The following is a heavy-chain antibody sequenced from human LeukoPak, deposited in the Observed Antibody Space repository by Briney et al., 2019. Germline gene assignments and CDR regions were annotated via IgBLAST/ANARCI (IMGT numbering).Heavy chain of an antibody. CDR1: GGSISSYY. CDR3: ARDDNLAKNTMIQGY. Sequence: PSETLSLTCTVSGGSISSYYWSWIRQPPGKGLEWIGYIYYSGSTNYNPSLKSRVTISVDTSKNQFSLKLSSVTAADTAVYYCARDDNLAKNTMIQGYWGQGTLVTVSS. D-gene: IGHD3-22*01. V-gene: IGHV4-59*12. CDR2: IYYSGST. J-gene: IGHJ4*02.